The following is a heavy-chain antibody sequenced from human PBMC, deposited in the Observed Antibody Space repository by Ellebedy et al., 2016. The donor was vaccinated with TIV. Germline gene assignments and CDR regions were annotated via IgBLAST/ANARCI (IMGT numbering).Heavy chain of an antibody. Sequence: PGGSLRLSCAASGFTFSSYAMHWVRQAPGKGLEWVAAMSYDEDIKYSSDPVKGRFTISRDNSKNTLYLQMNSLRAEDTAVYYCAKGCGGSCYWEAYWGQGTLVTVSS. D-gene: IGHD2-15*01. CDR1: GFTFSSYA. CDR2: MSYDEDIK. CDR3: AKGCGGSCYWEAY. J-gene: IGHJ4*02. V-gene: IGHV3-30-3*01.